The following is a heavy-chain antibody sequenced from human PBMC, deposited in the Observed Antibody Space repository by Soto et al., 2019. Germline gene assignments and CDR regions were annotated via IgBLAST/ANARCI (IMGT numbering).Heavy chain of an antibody. CDR3: AKPDRRYIYVWTDY. V-gene: IGHV3-23*01. D-gene: IGHD3-16*01. CDR1: GFTFSSYA. CDR2: VSSGSADT. J-gene: IGHJ4*02. Sequence: GEFRRLSYAASGFTFSSYAMTWVRQAPGKGLEWVSSVSSGSADTYYAVSVKGRFTISRDNSKDTLYIQMTSLRDDDTAVYFCAKPDRRYIYVWTDYWGQGTQVTVSS.